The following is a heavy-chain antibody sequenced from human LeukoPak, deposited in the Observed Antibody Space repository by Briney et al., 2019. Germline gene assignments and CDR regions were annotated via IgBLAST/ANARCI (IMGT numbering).Heavy chain of an antibody. Sequence: ASVKVSCKASGYTFTCYYMHWVRQAPGQGLEWMGWINPNSGGTNYAQKFQGRVTMTRDTSISTAYMELSRLRSDDTAVYYCAREFGAARPGNYYYYGMDVWGQGTTVTVSS. J-gene: IGHJ6*02. V-gene: IGHV1-2*02. CDR2: INPNSGGT. CDR3: AREFGAARPGNYYYYGMDV. D-gene: IGHD6-6*01. CDR1: GYTFTCYY.